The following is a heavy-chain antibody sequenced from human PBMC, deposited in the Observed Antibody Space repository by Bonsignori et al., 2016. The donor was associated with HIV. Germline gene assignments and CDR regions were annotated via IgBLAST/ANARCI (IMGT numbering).Heavy chain of an antibody. Sequence: VRQMPGKGLEWLGTIYLGDSEARYSPSFQGQVTMSVDRSSRTAYLQWTSLRASDTATYYCARRVRGYDLVDVWAQGTLVTVSS. V-gene: IGHV5-51*01. CDR2: IYLGDSEA. J-gene: IGHJ4*02. CDR3: ARRVRGYDLVDV. D-gene: IGHD3-3*01.